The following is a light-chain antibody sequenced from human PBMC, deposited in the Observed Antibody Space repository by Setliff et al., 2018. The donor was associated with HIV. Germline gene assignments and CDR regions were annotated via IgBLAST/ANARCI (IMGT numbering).Light chain of an antibody. J-gene: IGKJ1*01. CDR2: ETS. CDR3: QQRNVWPWT. Sequence: EIVLTQSPATLSLSPGETATLSCRASQSVSSYLTWYQHKPGQAPRLLIYETSARATGIPARFSGSGSGTDFTLTISSLEPEDFAVYYCQQRNVWPWTFGQGTKV. V-gene: IGKV3-11*01. CDR1: QSVSSY.